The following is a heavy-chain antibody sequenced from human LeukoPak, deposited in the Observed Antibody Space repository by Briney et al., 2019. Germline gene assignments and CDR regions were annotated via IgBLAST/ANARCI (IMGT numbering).Heavy chain of an antibody. CDR2: INWNGGST. Sequence: GGSLRLTCAASGFTFDDYGMSWVRQAPGKGLEWGSGINWNGGSTGYADSVKGRFTISRDNAKNTLYLQMNSLRAEDTALYYCARDYYYDSSGRGDYWGQGTLVTVSP. CDR1: GFTFDDYG. D-gene: IGHD3-22*01. V-gene: IGHV3-20*04. J-gene: IGHJ4*02. CDR3: ARDYYYDSSGRGDY.